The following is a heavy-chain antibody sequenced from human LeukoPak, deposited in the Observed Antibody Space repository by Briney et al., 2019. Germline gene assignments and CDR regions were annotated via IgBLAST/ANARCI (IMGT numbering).Heavy chain of an antibody. D-gene: IGHD6-13*01. J-gene: IGHJ6*03. Sequence: RTGGSLRLSCAASGFTFSSYSMNWVRQAPGKGLEWVSSISSSSSYIYYAGSVKGRFTISRDNAKNSLYLQMNSLRAEDTAVYYCARDPSSWYYYYMDVWGKGTTVTVSS. V-gene: IGHV3-21*01. CDR2: ISSSSSYI. CDR3: ARDPSSWYYYYMDV. CDR1: GFTFSSYS.